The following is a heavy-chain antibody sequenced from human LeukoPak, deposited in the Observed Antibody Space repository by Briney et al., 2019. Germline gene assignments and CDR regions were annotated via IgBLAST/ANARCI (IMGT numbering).Heavy chain of an antibody. Sequence: GGSLRLSCAASGFTFSSYSMNWVRQAPGKGLEWVSSISSSSYIYYADSVKGRFTISRDNAKNSLYLQMNSLRAEDTAVYYCATEYYYDSSGYYYWGLDYWGQGTLVTVSS. CDR3: ATEYYYDSSGYYYWGLDY. D-gene: IGHD3-22*01. CDR1: GFTFSSYS. J-gene: IGHJ4*02. V-gene: IGHV3-21*01. CDR2: ISSSSYI.